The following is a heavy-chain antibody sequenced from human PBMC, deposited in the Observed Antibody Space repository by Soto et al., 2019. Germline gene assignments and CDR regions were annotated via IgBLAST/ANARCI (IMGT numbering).Heavy chain of an antibody. CDR3: ARGKHNAGIAVGGRPPQGMDV. CDR1: GGTFSSYA. J-gene: IGHJ6*02. Sequence: QVQLVQSGAEVKKPGSSVKVSCKASGGTFSSYAISWVRQAPGQGLEWMGGIIPIFGTANYAQKFQGRVTMTADASTSTAYMELSSLRSEDTAVYYGARGKHNAGIAVGGRPPQGMDVWGQGTTVTVSS. D-gene: IGHD6-19*01. V-gene: IGHV1-69*01. CDR2: IIPIFGTA.